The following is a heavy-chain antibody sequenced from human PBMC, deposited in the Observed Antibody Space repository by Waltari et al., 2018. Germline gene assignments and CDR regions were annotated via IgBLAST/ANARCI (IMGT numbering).Heavy chain of an antibody. CDR3: ARHWKRNGYRFDP. D-gene: IGHD5-12*01. CDR2: MYYRGTT. V-gene: IGHV4-39*01. J-gene: IGHJ5*02. CDR1: GGSISRSRYY. Sequence: QLQLQASGPGLMKPSETLSLPSTVSGGSISRSRYYWGWIRQSPGKGLEWIASMYYRGTTYYNPTLESRVTISGDTSKNQFSLRLSSVTAADTAVYYCARHWKRNGYRFDPWGQGTLVTVSS.